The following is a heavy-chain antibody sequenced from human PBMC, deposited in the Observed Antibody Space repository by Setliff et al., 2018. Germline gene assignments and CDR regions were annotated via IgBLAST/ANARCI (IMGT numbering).Heavy chain of an antibody. J-gene: IGHJ4*02. V-gene: IGHV4-34*01. CDR3: ARGSGSFPFDY. CDR1: GGSFSGYY. Sequence: PSETLSLTCALYGGSFSGYYWSWIRQPPGKGLEWIGEVNHVGNTNYNPSLKSRVMIPLDTSKNQFSLKLFSVTAADTAVYYCARGSGSFPFDYWGQGVLVTVSS. CDR2: VNHVGNT. D-gene: IGHD1-26*01.